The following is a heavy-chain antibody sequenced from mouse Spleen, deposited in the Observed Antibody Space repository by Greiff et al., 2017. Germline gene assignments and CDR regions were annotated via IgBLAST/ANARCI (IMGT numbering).Heavy chain of an antibody. V-gene: IGHV1-59*01. J-gene: IGHJ2*01. CDR2: IDPSDSYT. Sequence: QVQLQQSGAELVRPGTSVKLSCKASGYTFTSYWMHWVKQRPGQGLEWIGVIDPSDSYTNYNQKFKGKATLTVDTSSSTAYMQLSSLTSEDSAVYYCARSGIWGQGTTLTVSS. CDR1: GYTFTSYW. CDR3: ARSGI. D-gene: IGHD3-1*01.